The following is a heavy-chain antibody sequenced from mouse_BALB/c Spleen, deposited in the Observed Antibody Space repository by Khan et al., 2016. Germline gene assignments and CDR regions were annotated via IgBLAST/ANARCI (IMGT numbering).Heavy chain of an antibody. J-gene: IGHJ3*01. V-gene: IGHV2-6*02. CDR3: ASLLGCWPFAD. CDR2: IWSDGST. CDR1: GFSLTRYG. D-gene: IGHD2-4*01. Sequence: QVQLMESGPGLVAPSQSLSITCTVSGFSLTRYGVHWVRQPPGKGLEWLLVIWSDGSTTYNSTLKSRLSVSKDNSKSQIFLKMTSLQTDDTAMYYCASLLGCWPFADWGQVTLVTESA.